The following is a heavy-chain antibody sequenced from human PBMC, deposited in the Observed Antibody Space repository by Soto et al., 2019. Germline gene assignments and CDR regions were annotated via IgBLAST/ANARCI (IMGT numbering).Heavy chain of an antibody. Sequence: GGSLRLSCAASGFTVSSNYMSWVRQAPGKGLEWVSVIYSGGSTYYADSVKGRFTISRDNSKNTLYLQMNSLRAEDTAVYYCARDYDFWSGPPYGMDVWGQGTTVTVSS. D-gene: IGHD3-3*01. CDR3: ARDYDFWSGPPYGMDV. J-gene: IGHJ6*02. CDR1: GFTVSSNY. CDR2: IYSGGST. V-gene: IGHV3-53*01.